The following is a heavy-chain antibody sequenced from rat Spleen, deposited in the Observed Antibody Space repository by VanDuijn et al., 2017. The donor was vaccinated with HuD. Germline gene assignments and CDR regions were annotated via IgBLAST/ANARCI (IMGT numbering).Heavy chain of an antibody. CDR2: ITSGGHT. J-gene: IGHJ3*01. D-gene: IGHD1-12*02. CDR1: GFSLPSNA. Sequence: QVLLTESGPGLVQPSQTLSLTCTVSGFSLPSNAVIWVRQPPGRGLEWIATITSGGHTYYNSALKSRLSISKDTSKSQVFLEMYRLQTEDTSIYFCTRDESYRGSYYPRWFAYWGQGTLVTVSS. V-gene: IGHV2S12*01. CDR3: TRDESYRGSYYPRWFAY.